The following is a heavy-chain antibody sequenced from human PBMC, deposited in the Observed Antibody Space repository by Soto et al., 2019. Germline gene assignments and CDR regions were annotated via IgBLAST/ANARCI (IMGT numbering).Heavy chain of an antibody. Sequence: GASVKVSCKASGYTFTIYDINWVRQATGQGLEWMGWMNPNSGNTGYAQKFQGRVTMTRNTSISTAYMELSSLRSEDTAVYYCARRGYSSSWYYYYYYGMDVWGQGTTVTV. CDR3: ARRGYSSSWYYYYYYGMDV. D-gene: IGHD6-13*01. V-gene: IGHV1-8*01. CDR1: GYTFTIYD. J-gene: IGHJ6*02. CDR2: MNPNSGNT.